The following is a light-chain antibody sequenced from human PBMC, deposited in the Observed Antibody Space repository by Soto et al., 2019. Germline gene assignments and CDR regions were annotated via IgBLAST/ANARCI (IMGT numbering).Light chain of an antibody. CDR2: LNSDGSH. J-gene: IGLJ1*01. V-gene: IGLV4-69*01. CDR1: SGHSSYV. Sequence: QPVLTQSPSASASLGASVKLTCTLSSGHSSYVIAWHQQQPEKGPRYLMKLNSDGSHSKGDGIPDRFSGSSSGAERYLTISSLQSEDEADYYCQSWGTGGFHVFGTGTKLTVL. CDR3: QSWGTGGFHV.